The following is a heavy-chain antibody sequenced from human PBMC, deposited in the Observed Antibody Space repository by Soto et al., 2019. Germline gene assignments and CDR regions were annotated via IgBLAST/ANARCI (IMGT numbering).Heavy chain of an antibody. D-gene: IGHD3-16*01. J-gene: IGHJ5*02. CDR1: GYSFTNND. Sequence: ASVKVSCKASGYSFTNNDVTWVRQATGQGLEWMGWMNPGSGDTGYAQKFQGRVTMTRDTSIATAYMELSGLRSDDTAIYYCARMATFGSLNWFDPWGQGXLVTVSS. V-gene: IGHV1-8*01. CDR2: MNPGSGDT. CDR3: ARMATFGSLNWFDP.